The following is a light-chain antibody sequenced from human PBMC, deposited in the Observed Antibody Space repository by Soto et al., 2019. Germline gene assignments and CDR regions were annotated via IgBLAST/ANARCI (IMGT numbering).Light chain of an antibody. Sequence: ERGMTQSPATLSVSPGEKVTLSCRASQSVSSNLAWYQQKPGQAPRLLIYGASTRATGIPARFRGSGSGTEFTLTISSLQSEDVATYYCQEYNNAPLTFGGGTKVDIK. V-gene: IGKV3-15*01. CDR2: GAS. J-gene: IGKJ4*01. CDR1: QSVSSN. CDR3: QEYNNAPLT.